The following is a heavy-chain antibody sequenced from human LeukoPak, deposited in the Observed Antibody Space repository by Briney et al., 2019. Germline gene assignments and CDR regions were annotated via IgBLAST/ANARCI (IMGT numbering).Heavy chain of an antibody. CDR2: IIPIFATA. V-gene: IGHV1-69*13. CDR3: ARPRYCSGGDCYNNFDY. Sequence: AASVKVSCKASVGTFSSYIISWGRQAPGPGLEWMGGIIPIFATAKYAQKSQGRVTITADESTSTAYMELSSLRSEDTAVYYCARPRYCSGGDCYNNFDYWGQGTLVTVSS. CDR1: VGTFSSYI. D-gene: IGHD2-15*01. J-gene: IGHJ4*02.